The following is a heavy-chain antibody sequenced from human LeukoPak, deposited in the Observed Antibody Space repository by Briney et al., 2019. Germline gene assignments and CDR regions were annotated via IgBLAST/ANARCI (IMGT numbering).Heavy chain of an antibody. CDR1: GYTFTSYD. J-gene: IGHJ5*02. V-gene: IGHV1-8*01. CDR2: MNPNSGNT. Sequence: GSVKVSCKASGYTFTSYDINWVRQATGQGREWVGWMNPNSGNTGYAQKFQGRVTMTRNTSIGTAYMELSSLRSEDTAVYYCASGRGYCSSTSCYLADWTRGNWFDPWGQGTLVTVSS. CDR3: ASGRGYCSSTSCYLADWTRGNWFDP. D-gene: IGHD2-2*01.